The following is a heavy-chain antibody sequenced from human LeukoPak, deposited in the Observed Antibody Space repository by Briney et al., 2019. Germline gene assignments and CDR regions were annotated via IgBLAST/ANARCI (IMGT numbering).Heavy chain of an antibody. J-gene: IGHJ4*02. CDR2: IRYDGSNE. Sequence: GGSLRLSCAASGFSISTYGMHWVRQAPGKGLEWVAFIRYDGSNEYYADSVKGRFTISRDNSRNTLYLQMNSLRAEDTAVFYCARGLLETPTSYFDYWGQGTLVTVSS. D-gene: IGHD4-23*01. CDR1: GFSISTYG. V-gene: IGHV3-30*02. CDR3: ARGLLETPTSYFDY.